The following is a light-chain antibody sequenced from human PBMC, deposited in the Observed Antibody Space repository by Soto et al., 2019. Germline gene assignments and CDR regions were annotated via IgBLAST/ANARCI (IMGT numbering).Light chain of an antibody. CDR1: QSVSSAN. V-gene: IGKV3-20*01. CDR2: GEY. CDR3: HQYGNSHKT. J-gene: IGKJ1*01. Sequence: EILLTHSPGTLSLSPVERATLSCRSSQSVSSANFAWYKQKPGQAPRLLIYGEYSRATGIKDRFSGSGSGKVFTITIKIMETDDFEVYYCHQYGNSHKTCGQGHKVDIK.